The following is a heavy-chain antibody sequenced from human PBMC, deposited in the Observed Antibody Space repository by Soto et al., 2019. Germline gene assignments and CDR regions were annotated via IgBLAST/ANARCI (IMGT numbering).Heavy chain of an antibody. CDR1: GYTFTNFG. J-gene: IGHJ3*01. Sequence: QLQLVQSGAELRKPGASVKVSCKASGYTFTNFGLSWVRQAPGQGLEWMGWISTQNGRTNYAQNFQGRLTMTTDTSTNTAYMELRSLRSDDTAVYYCARDYFQSGRTWYDVFDPWGKGTMVTVAS. D-gene: IGHD3-9*01. CDR3: ARDYFQSGRTWYDVFDP. V-gene: IGHV1-18*01. CDR2: ISTQNGRT.